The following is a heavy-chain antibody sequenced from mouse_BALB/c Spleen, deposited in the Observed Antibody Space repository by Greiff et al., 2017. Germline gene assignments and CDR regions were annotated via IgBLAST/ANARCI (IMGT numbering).Heavy chain of an antibody. J-gene: IGHJ2*01. CDR2: IDPANGNT. CDR1: GFNIKDTY. Sequence: VQLQQSGAELVKPGASVKLSCTASGFNIKDTYMHWVKQRPEQGLEWIGRIDPANGNTKYDPKFQGKATITADTSSNTAYLQLSSLTSEDTAVYYCAVYYGYDGSPWFAYWGQGTTLTVSS. CDR3: AVYYGYDGSPWFAY. V-gene: IGHV14-3*02. D-gene: IGHD2-2*01.